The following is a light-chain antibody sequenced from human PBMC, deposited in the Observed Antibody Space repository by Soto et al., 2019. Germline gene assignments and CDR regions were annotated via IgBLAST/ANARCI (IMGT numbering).Light chain of an antibody. CDR2: GAS. J-gene: IGKJ3*01. V-gene: IGKV3-20*01. Sequence: ELVLTQSPGTLSLSPGERATLSCRASQTIASNYLAWYQQRPGQAPRLLIYGASTRATGIPDRFSGSASGTDFTLTIGRLEPEDFAVYYCHQYSDSPHTFGPGTKVDIK. CDR3: HQYSDSPHT. CDR1: QTIASNY.